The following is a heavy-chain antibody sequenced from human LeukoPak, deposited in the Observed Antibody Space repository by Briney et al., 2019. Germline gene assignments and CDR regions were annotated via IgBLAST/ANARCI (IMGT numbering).Heavy chain of an antibody. J-gene: IGHJ6*03. D-gene: IGHD1-26*01. V-gene: IGHV5-51*01. CDR1: GYSFTSYW. CDR3: ARRASPGYSLCYYYMDV. Sequence: GESLKISCKGSGYSFTSYWIGWVRQMPGKGLEWMGIIYPGDSDTRYSPSFQGQVTISADKSISTAYLQWSSLKASDTAMYYCARRASPGYSLCYYYMDVWGKGTTVTVSS. CDR2: IYPGDSDT.